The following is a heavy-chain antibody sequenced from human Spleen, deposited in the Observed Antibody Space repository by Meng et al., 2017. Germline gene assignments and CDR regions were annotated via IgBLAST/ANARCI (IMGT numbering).Heavy chain of an antibody. D-gene: IGHD1-14*01. J-gene: IGHJ4*02. Sequence: QVQLQESGPGLVKPSETLSLTCTVSGGSISSYYWSWIRQPPGKGLEWIGYIYYSGSTNYNPSLKSRVTISVDKSKNQFSLDLRSVIAADTAVYFCARNLVGSSLDYWGQGTLVTVSS. CDR1: GGSISSYY. V-gene: IGHV4-59*03. CDR2: IYYSGST. CDR3: ARNLVGSSLDY.